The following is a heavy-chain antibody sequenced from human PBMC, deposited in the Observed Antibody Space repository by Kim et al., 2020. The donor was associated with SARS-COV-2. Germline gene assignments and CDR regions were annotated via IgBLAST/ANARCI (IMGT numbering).Heavy chain of an antibody. CDR3: ARKYYYDSSGYSGDAFDI. V-gene: IGHV4-4*02. CDR1: GGSISSSNW. D-gene: IGHD3-22*01. CDR2: IYHSGST. Sequence: SETLSLTCAVSGGSISSSNWWSWVRQPPGKGLEWIGEIYHSGSTNYNPSLKSRVTISVDKSKNQFSLKLSSVTAADTAVYYCARKYYYDSSGYSGDAFDIWGQGTMVTVSS. J-gene: IGHJ3*02.